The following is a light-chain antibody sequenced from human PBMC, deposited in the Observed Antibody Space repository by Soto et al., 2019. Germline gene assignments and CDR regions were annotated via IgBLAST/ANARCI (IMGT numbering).Light chain of an antibody. V-gene: IGLV2-18*02. CDR2: EVS. CDR3: SSYTSSSTPVV. Sequence: QSVLTQPPSVSGSPGQSVTISCTGTSSDVGSYNRVSWYQQSPGTAPKLMIYEVSNRPSGVPDRFSGSKSGSTASLTISGLQAEDEADYYCSSYTSSSTPVVFGGGTKVTVL. CDR1: SSDVGSYNR. J-gene: IGLJ2*01.